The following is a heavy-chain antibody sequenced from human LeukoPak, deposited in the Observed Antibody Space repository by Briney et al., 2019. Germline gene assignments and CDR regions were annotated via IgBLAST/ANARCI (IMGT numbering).Heavy chain of an antibody. CDR3: ARLRRNSDRSDFFYYYDH. CDR1: GFTFSDYS. CDR2: VNTVSSYI. J-gene: IGHJ4*02. V-gene: IGHV3-21*01. D-gene: IGHD3-22*01. Sequence: GGSLRLSCAASGFTFSDYSMNWVRQAPGKGLEWVASVNTVSSYIYYADSMRGRFTISRDNAKNSLFLQMNSLRAEDAAVYYCARLRRNSDRSDFFYYYDHWGQGTLVTVSS.